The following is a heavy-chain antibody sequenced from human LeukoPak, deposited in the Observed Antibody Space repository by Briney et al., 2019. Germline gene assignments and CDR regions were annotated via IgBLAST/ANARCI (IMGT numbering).Heavy chain of an antibody. Sequence: PSGTLSLTCAVSGGSISSSNWWSWVRQPPGKGLEWIGEIYHSGSTNYNPSLKSRVTISVDKSKNQFSLKLSSVTAADTAVYYCAREREYSSGWYDYWGQGTLVTVSS. D-gene: IGHD6-19*01. V-gene: IGHV4-4*02. CDR3: AREREYSSGWYDY. CDR1: GGSISSSNW. J-gene: IGHJ4*02. CDR2: IYHSGST.